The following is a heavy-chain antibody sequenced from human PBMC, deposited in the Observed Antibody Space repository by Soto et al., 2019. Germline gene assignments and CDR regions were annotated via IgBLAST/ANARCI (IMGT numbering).Heavy chain of an antibody. CDR2: IWYDGSKE. CDR1: EVKCVNYA. Sequence: LPNRAAEVKCVNYAMRWIRKTTGKGLEWIAVIWYDGSKEYYLDSVKGRFSISRDNSKNTVYLQMNSLGVEDTAVYYCSKDLGPKGRYSGYPEWWGLGTLVTVSS. V-gene: IGHV3-33*06. J-gene: IGHJ4*02. CDR3: SKDLGPKGRYSGYPEW. D-gene: IGHD5-12*01.